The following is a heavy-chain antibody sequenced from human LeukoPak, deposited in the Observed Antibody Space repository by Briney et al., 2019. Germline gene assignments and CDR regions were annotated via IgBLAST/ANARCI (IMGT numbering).Heavy chain of an antibody. CDR1: GGSFSGYY. J-gene: IGHJ6*02. CDR2: INHSGST. D-gene: IGHD3/OR15-3a*01. V-gene: IGHV4-34*01. Sequence: SETLSLTCAVYGGSFSGYYWSWIRQPPGKGLEWIGEINHSGSTNYNPSLKSRVTISVDTSKNQFSLKLSSVTAADTAVYYCARLDPRRYYYGMDVWGQGTTVTVSS. CDR3: ARLDPRRYYYGMDV.